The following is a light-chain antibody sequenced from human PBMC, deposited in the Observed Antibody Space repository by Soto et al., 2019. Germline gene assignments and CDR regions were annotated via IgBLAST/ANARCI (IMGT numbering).Light chain of an antibody. CDR2: DVH. CDR1: SSDVGHYNY. J-gene: IGLJ1*01. CDR3: CSYAGDFLYV. V-gene: IGLV2-11*01. Sequence: QSVLTQPRSVSGSPGQSVTISCTGTSSDVGHYNYVSWYQQFPGKAPQLIIFDVHKRPSGVPDRFSGSKSGNTASLTISGLQAEDEADYYCCSYAGDFLYVFGSGTKVTVL.